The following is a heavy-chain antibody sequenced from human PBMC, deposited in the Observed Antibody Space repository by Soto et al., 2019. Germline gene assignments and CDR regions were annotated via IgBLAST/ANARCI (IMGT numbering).Heavy chain of an antibody. CDR2: IYPGDSDT. CDR3: AINFYYYDSSGYPGALYYYYGVDV. Sequence: PGESLKISCKGSGYSFTSYWIGWVRQMPGKGLEWMGIIYPGDSDTRYSPSFQGQVTISADKSISTAYLQWSSLKASDTAMYYCAINFYYYDSSGYPGALYYYYGVDVWGQGTTVTVSS. J-gene: IGHJ6*02. V-gene: IGHV5-51*01. D-gene: IGHD3-22*01. CDR1: GYSFTSYW.